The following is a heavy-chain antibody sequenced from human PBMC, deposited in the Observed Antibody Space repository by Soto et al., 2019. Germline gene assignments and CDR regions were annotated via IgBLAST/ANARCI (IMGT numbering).Heavy chain of an antibody. D-gene: IGHD2-15*01. CDR2: INHSGST. CDR3: ARGGSIVVVVAATQSRCYGMDV. V-gene: IGHV4-34*01. Sequence: SETLSLTCAVYGGSFSGYYWSWIRQPPGKGLEWIGEINHSGSTNYNPSLKSRVTISVDTSKNQFSLKLSSVTAADTAVYYCARGGSIVVVVAATQSRCYGMDVWGQGTTVTVSS. J-gene: IGHJ6*02. CDR1: GGSFSGYY.